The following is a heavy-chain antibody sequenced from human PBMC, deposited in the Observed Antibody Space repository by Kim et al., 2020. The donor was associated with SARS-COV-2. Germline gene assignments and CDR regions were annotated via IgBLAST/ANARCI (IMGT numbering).Heavy chain of an antibody. CDR2: ISSSSYI. CDR3: ARDWHVLTGYYIFDY. Sequence: GGSLRLSCAASGFTFSSFNMNWVRQAPGKGLEWVSSISSSSYIYYEDSVKGRFTISRDNAKNSLYLQMNSLRAEDTAVSYCARDWHVLTGYYIFDYWGQGTLVTVSS. J-gene: IGHJ4*02. V-gene: IGHV3-21*01. CDR1: GFTFSSFN. D-gene: IGHD3-9*01.